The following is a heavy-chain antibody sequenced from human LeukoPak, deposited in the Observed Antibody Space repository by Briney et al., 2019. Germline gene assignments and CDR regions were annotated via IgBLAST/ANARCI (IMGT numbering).Heavy chain of an antibody. D-gene: IGHD3-16*01. CDR3: TRGAGWLIDY. V-gene: IGHV4-59*01. CDR2: FHNSGTS. J-gene: IGHJ4*02. CDR1: DDSISDYF. Sequence: SETLSLTCTVSDDSISDYFRGWIRQPPGKGLEWIGDFHNSGTSTYNPSLKSRVTISADTSKNQFSLKLNSLTTADTAVYYCTRGAGWLIDYWGQGILVTVSS.